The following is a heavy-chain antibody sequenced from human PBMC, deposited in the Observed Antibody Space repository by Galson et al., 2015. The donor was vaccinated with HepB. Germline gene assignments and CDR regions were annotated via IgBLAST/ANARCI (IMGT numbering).Heavy chain of an antibody. CDR2: ISYDGSNK. V-gene: IGHV3-30-3*01. CDR3: AREGGFGELSGYFDY. J-gene: IGHJ4*02. Sequence: SLRLSCAASGFTFSSYAMHWVRQAPGKGLEWVAVISYDGSNKYYADSVKGRFTISRDNSKNALYLQMNSLRAEDTAVYYCAREGGFGELSGYFDYWGQGTLVTVSS. CDR1: GFTFSSYA. D-gene: IGHD3-10*01.